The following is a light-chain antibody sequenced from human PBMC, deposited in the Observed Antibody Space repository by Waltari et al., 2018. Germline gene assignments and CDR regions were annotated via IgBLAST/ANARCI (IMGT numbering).Light chain of an antibody. Sequence: DIQMTQSPSSLSASVGDRVTITCQASQDISNYVSWYQHKPGKAPSLLLYDASNFEAVVSSRFSGSGSGTIFTLTINSLRPEDIATYYCQQYDSLLTFGGGTKVQI. CDR1: QDISNY. J-gene: IGKJ4*01. V-gene: IGKV1-33*01. CDR3: QQYDSLLT. CDR2: DAS.